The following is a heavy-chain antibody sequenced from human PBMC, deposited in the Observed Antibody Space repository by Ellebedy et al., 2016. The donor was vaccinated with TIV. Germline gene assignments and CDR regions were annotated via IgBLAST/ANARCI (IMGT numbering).Heavy chain of an antibody. Sequence: SVKVSCXASGGTFSSYAISWVRQAPGQGLEWMGGIIPIFGTANYAQKFQGRVTITADESTSTAYMELSSLRSEDTAVYYCAIPAGGGYDFSFWLWGQGTLVTVSS. J-gene: IGHJ4*02. CDR2: IIPIFGTA. D-gene: IGHD5-12*01. V-gene: IGHV1-69*13. CDR1: GGTFSSYA. CDR3: AIPAGGGYDFSFWL.